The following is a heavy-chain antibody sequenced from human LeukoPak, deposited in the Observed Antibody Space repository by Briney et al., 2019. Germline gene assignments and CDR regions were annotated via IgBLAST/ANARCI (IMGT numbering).Heavy chain of an antibody. CDR1: GFTFSSYG. CDR2: IRYDGSNK. Sequence: PGGSLRLSCAASGFTFSSYGMHWVRQAPGKGLEWVAFIRYDGSNKYYADSVKGRFTISRDNSKNTLYLQMNSLRAEDTAVYYCAKTLYCSGYYYMDVWGKGTTVTISS. J-gene: IGHJ6*03. CDR3: AKTLYCSGYYYMDV. V-gene: IGHV3-30*02. D-gene: IGHD3-10*01.